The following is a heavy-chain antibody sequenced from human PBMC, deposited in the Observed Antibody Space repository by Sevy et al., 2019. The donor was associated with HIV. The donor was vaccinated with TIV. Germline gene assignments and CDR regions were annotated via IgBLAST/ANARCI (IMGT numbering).Heavy chain of an antibody. CDR1: GFTFSSYG. CDR3: ARALPWLVGYGMDV. J-gene: IGHJ6*02. CDR2: IWYDGSNK. V-gene: IGHV3-33*01. D-gene: IGHD6-19*01. Sequence: GGSLRLSCAASGFTFSSYGMHWVRQAPGKGLEWVAVIWYDGSNKYYADSVKGRFTISRDNSKNRLYLQMNSLGAEDTAVCYCARALPWLVGYGMDVWGQGTTVTVSS.